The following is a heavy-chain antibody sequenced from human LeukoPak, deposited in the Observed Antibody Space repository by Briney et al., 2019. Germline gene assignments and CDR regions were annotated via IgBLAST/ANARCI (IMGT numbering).Heavy chain of an antibody. CDR3: ARLADYDSSGYYFVALAFDI. Sequence: GGSLRLSCAASGFTFSSYSMNWVRQAPGKGLEWVSSISSSSSYIYYADSMKGRFTISRDNAKNSLYLQMNSLRAEDTAVYYCARLADYDSSGYYFVALAFDIWGQGTMVAVSS. D-gene: IGHD3-22*01. CDR2: ISSSSSYI. J-gene: IGHJ3*02. CDR1: GFTFSSYS. V-gene: IGHV3-21*01.